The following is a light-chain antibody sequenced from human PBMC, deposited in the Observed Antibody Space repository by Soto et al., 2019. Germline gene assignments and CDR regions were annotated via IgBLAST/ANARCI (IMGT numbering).Light chain of an antibody. CDR3: AAWNDSLSGVV. J-gene: IGLJ3*02. CDR2: RNN. CDR1: ISNLGSNF. Sequence: QSVLTQPPSASGTPGQRVSISCSGSISNLGSNFIYWYQQLPGAAPKLLISRNNERPSGVPDRFSASKSGTSASLAISGLRSEDEADYHCAAWNDSLSGVVSGGGTKLTVL. V-gene: IGLV1-47*01.